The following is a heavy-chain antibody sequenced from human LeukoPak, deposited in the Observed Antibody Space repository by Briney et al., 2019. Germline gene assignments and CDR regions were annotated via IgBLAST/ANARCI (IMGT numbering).Heavy chain of an antibody. CDR1: GFTFSDYY. Sequence: GGSLRLSCAASGFTFSDYYMSWIRQAPGKGLEWVSYISSSGSTIYYADSVKGRFTVSRDNAKNSLYLQMNSLRAEDTAVYYCARAPFVPPYSSSSVDYWGQGTLVTVSS. CDR2: ISSSGSTI. CDR3: ARAPFVPPYSSSSVDY. J-gene: IGHJ4*02. D-gene: IGHD6-6*01. V-gene: IGHV3-11*01.